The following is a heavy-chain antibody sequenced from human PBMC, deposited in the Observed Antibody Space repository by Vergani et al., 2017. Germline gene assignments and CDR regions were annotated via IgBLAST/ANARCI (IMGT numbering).Heavy chain of an antibody. D-gene: IGHD6-13*01. CDR2: ISAYNGNT. CDR3: ARVGAAARHLNWYFDL. J-gene: IGHJ2*01. CDR1: GGTFSSYA. V-gene: IGHV1-18*01. Sequence: QVQLVQSGAEVKKPGSSVKVSCKASGGTFSSYAISWVRQAPGQGLEWMGWISAYNGNTNYAQKLQGRVTMTTDTSTSTAYMELSSLRSEDTAVYYCARVGAAARHLNWYFDLWGRGTLVTVSS.